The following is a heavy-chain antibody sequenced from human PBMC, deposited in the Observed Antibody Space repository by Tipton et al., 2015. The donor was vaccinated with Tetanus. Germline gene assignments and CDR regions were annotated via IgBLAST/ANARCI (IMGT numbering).Heavy chain of an antibody. V-gene: IGHV4-59*12. CDR2: IDYFGTT. D-gene: IGHD6-6*01. Sequence: TLSLTCTVSGGSISTYHWNWIRQFPGKGLEWIGYIDYFGTTKYNPSLKSRVAMSVDTSKNQLSLKLNSVTAADTAVYYCARRSVSARFDDWGQGAQVTVSS. CDR3: ARRSVSARFDD. CDR1: GGSISTYH. J-gene: IGHJ4*02.